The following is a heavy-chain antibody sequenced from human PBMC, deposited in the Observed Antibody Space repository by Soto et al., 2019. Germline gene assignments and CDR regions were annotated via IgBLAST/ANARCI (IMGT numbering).Heavy chain of an antibody. CDR3: ASLAAAHQDY. J-gene: IGHJ4*02. D-gene: IGHD6-13*01. V-gene: IGHV4-34*01. CDR2: INHSGST. Sequence: QVQLQQWGAGLLKPSETLSLTCAVYGGSFSGYYWSWIRQPPGKGLEWIGEINHSGSTNYNPSLKSRVTISVDTSKNQCSLKLSSVTAADTAVYYCASLAAAHQDYWGQGTLVTVSS. CDR1: GGSFSGYY.